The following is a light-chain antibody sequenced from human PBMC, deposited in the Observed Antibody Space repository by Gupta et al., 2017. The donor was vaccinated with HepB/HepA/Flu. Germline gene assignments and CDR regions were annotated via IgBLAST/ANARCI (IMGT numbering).Light chain of an antibody. V-gene: IGKV1-39*01. J-gene: IGKJ3*01. Sequence: DIQMTQSPSSLSASVGDRVTITCRASQSISSYLNWYQQKPGKAPKLLIYAAYNLQSGVPSRFSGSGSGTDFTLTISSLQPEDFATYYCQQSYRTPPLTFGPGTKVDVK. CDR3: QQSYRTPPLT. CDR1: QSISSY. CDR2: AAY.